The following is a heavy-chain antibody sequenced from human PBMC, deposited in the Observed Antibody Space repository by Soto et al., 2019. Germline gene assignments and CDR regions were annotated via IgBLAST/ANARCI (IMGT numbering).Heavy chain of an antibody. D-gene: IGHD1-7*01. CDR1: GFTFYNHA. V-gene: IGHV3-23*01. CDR2: TSLSGGVT. J-gene: IGHJ4*02. Sequence: PVGSRRLSCAASGFTFYNHAMSWVRQAPGKGLEWVSGTSLSGGVTYYADSVKGRFTMSRDNSKNTLYLQMNSLRAEDTAVYYCAKLTGTMGGWGQGTLVTVSS. CDR3: AKLTGTMGG.